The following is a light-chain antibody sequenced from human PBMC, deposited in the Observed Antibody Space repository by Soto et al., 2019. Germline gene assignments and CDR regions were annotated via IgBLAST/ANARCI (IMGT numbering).Light chain of an antibody. Sequence: EIVLTQSPATLSLSPGERATLSCRASQYISNYLAWYQHKPGQAPRLLIYDASSRATGIPDRFSGSGSGTDFTLTVSRLEPEDFAVFYCQHYGSSMYTFGQGTKVDIK. CDR3: QHYGSSMYT. CDR2: DAS. J-gene: IGKJ2*01. V-gene: IGKV3-20*01. CDR1: QYISNY.